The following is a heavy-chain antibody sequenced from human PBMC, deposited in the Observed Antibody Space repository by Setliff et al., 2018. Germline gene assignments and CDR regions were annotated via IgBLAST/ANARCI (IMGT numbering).Heavy chain of an antibody. D-gene: IGHD3-9*01. CDR1: GGSISSGDYY. Sequence: PSETLSLTCTVSGGSISSGDYYWSWIRQPPGKGLERIAYISYSGNTYYNPALKSRVTMSVDTSKNQFSLKLSSVTAADTAVYFCAKERYFDWFFENWGQGTLVTVSS. V-gene: IGHV4-30-4*01. CDR2: ISYSGNT. J-gene: IGHJ4*02. CDR3: AKERYFDWFFEN.